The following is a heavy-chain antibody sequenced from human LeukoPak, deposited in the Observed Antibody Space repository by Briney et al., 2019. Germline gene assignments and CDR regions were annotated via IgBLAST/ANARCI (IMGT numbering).Heavy chain of an antibody. V-gene: IGHV1-8*03. J-gene: IGHJ4*02. CDR2: IHPTSSNT. D-gene: IGHD3-10*01. CDR3: ARGQWFGEGSLYYFDL. Sequence: VASVKVSCKSSGYRFSNYDINWVRQASGQGLEWMGWIHPTSSNTAYSQKLLPKFQGRLTITRDTSINTAYMELSSLTSDDTAVYYCARGQWFGEGSLYYFDLWGQGTLVTVSS. CDR1: GYRFSNYD.